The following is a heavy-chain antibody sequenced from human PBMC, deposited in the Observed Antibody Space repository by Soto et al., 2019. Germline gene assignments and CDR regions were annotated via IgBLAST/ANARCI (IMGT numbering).Heavy chain of an antibody. CDR1: GFTFSSYA. CDR3: ASRSSGWYFDY. J-gene: IGHJ4*02. D-gene: IGHD6-19*01. Sequence: EVQLLESGGGLVQPGGSLRLSCAASGFTFSSYAMNWVRQAPGKGLEWVSVISGSGGSTYYADSVKGRFTISRDNSKYTLYLQMNSLRAEDTALYYCASRSSGWYFDYWGQGTLVTVSS. V-gene: IGHV3-23*01. CDR2: ISGSGGST.